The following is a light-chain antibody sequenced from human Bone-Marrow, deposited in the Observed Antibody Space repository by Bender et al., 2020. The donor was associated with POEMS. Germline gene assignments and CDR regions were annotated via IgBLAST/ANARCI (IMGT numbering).Light chain of an antibody. CDR3: SSDTTGAPWV. J-gene: IGLJ3*02. CDR1: SSDVGGHNF. Sequence: QSALTLPASASGPPGQSTTISCSGTSSDVGGHNFVSWYQRYPGKAPKLIIYDVSNRPSGVSNRFSGSKSGNTASLTISGLQGEEEADYCCSSDTTGAPWVFGGGTKVTVL. CDR2: DVS. V-gene: IGLV2-14*03.